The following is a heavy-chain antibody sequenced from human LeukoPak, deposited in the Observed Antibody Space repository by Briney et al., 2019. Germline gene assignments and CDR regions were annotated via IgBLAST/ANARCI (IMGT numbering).Heavy chain of an antibody. J-gene: IGHJ4*02. V-gene: IGHV3-48*03. D-gene: IGHD3-22*01. CDR1: GFTFSSYE. CDR2: SSGSGTI. CDR3: AKDHRDSSGYYVLRVLDY. Sequence: AGGSLRLSCAASGFTFSSYEMNWVRQAPGKGLEWVSYSSGSGTIYYADSVKGRFTISRDNSKNTLYLQMNSLRAEDTAVYYCAKDHRDSSGYYVLRVLDYWGQGTLVTVSS.